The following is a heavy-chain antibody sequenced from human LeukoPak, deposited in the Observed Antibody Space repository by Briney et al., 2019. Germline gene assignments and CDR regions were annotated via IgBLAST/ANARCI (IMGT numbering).Heavy chain of an antibody. CDR3: AKGAIHSGSYYDY. CDR2: ISVGGGRT. Sequence: PGGSLSLSCADSGFTFKIYAMSWVRQAPGKGLEWVALISVGGGRTHYADSVKGRFTISRDDSKNTLYLQMNSLRAEDTAVYYCAKGAIHSGSYYDYWGQGTLVTVSS. V-gene: IGHV3-23*01. J-gene: IGHJ4*02. CDR1: GFTFKIYA. D-gene: IGHD1-26*01.